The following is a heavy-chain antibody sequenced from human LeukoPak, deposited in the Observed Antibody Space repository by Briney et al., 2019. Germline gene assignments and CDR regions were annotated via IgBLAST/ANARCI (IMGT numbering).Heavy chain of an antibody. V-gene: IGHV4-39*01. CDR1: GGSIRSSSYY. CDR2: IYYSGST. J-gene: IGHJ4*01. D-gene: IGHD6-6*01. CDR3: ARRRGDINSSSYDY. Sequence: PSETLSLTCSVSGGSIRSSSYYWGWIRQPPGKGLEWIGSIYYSGSTYYNPSLKSRVTISVDTSKNQFSLKLSSVTAADTAVYYCARRRGDINSSSYDYWGHGTLVTVSS.